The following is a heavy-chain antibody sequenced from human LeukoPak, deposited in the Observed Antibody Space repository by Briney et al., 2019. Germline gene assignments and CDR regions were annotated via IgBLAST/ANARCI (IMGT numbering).Heavy chain of an antibody. CDR3: ARDRGVAGSNYYYYGMDV. CDR1: GFTVSSNY. Sequence: GGSLRLSCAASGFTVSSNYMSWVRQAPGKGLEWVSVIYSGGSTYYADSVKGRFTISRDNSKNTLYLQMNSLRAEDTAVYYCARDRGVAGSNYYYYGMDVWGQGTTVTVSS. V-gene: IGHV3-53*01. J-gene: IGHJ6*02. D-gene: IGHD6-19*01. CDR2: IYSGGST.